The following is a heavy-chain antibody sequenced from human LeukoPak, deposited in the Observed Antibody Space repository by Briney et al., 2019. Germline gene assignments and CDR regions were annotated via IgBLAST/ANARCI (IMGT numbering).Heavy chain of an antibody. CDR2: INHSGST. Sequence: SETLSLTCAVYGGSFSGYYWSWIRQPPGKGLEWIGEINHSGSTNYNPSLKSRVTISVDTSKNQFSLKLSSVTAADTAVYYCARGPQGASGKPIWGQGTLVTVSS. J-gene: IGHJ4*02. D-gene: IGHD1-26*01. CDR3: ARGPQGASGKPI. CDR1: GGSFSGYY. V-gene: IGHV4-34*01.